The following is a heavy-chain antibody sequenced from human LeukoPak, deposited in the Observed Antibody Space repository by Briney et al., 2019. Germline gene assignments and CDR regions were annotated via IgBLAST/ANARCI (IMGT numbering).Heavy chain of an antibody. CDR2: ISYDGSNK. V-gene: IGHV3-30*19. CDR1: GFTFSSYG. J-gene: IGHJ4*02. D-gene: IGHD6-6*01. CDR3: ARWPYSSSYYFDY. Sequence: GGSLRLSCAASGFTFSSYGMHWVRQAPGKGLEWVAVISYDGSNKYYADSVKGRFTISRDNSKNTLYLQMNSLRAEDTAVYYCARWPYSSSYYFDYWGQGTLVTVSS.